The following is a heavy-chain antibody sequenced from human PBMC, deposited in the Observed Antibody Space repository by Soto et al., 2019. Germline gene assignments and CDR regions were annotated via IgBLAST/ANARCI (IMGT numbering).Heavy chain of an antibody. CDR1: GGSLSSYY. CDR2: VYFSGNT. J-gene: IGHJ5*02. Sequence: QVQLQESGPGLVKPSETLSLTCTVSGGSLSSYYWPWIRQSPGKGLEWIGYVYFSGNTNYNPSLKCRVTISIDTSKNQFSLRLASVTAADTAFYYCGSVRPSGYVLSWGQGTLVTVSS. V-gene: IGHV4-59*01. CDR3: GSVRPSGYVLS. D-gene: IGHD6-25*01.